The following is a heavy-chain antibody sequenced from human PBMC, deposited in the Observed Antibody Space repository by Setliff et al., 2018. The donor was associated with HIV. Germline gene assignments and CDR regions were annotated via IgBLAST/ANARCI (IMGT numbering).Heavy chain of an antibody. CDR3: ARERVVRGVVDPGTSQIFDN. D-gene: IGHD3-10*01. V-gene: IGHV4-4*07. CDR2: VCTSGDT. CDR1: GGSIKSYS. J-gene: IGHJ4*02. Sequence: SETLSLTCTVSGGSIKSYSWSWIRQPAGKGLEWIGRVCTSGDTNYNPSLQSRVAMSVDTSKNQFSLNLNSVTAADTALYYCARERVVRGVVDPGTSQIFDNWGQGILVTDSS.